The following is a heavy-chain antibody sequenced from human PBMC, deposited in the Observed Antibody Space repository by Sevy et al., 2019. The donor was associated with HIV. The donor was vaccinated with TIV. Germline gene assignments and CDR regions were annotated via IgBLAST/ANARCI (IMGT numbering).Heavy chain of an antibody. CDR2: VNPDDGHT. Sequence: ASVKVSCKASGYTGYYLHWVRQAPGQGLEWMGWVNPDDGHTMYAQKFKGRLIVTRATSINTAYMELSSLTSDDTDVYYCEGHLDYDAFNIWGQGTLVTVSS. CDR3: EGHLDYDAFNI. D-gene: IGHD3-3*01. V-gene: IGHV1-2*02. J-gene: IGHJ3*02. CDR1: GYTGYY.